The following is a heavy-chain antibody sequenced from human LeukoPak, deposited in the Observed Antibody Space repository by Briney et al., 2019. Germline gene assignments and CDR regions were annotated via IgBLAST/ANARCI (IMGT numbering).Heavy chain of an antibody. Sequence: PGGSLRLSCAASGFTFSSYAMHWVRQAPGKGLEWVTIISYDGTNKYYADSVKGRFTISRDNSKNTLYLQMNSLRAEDTAVYYCAKEGNVDTAMGFDYMDVWGKGTTVTVSS. CDR2: ISYDGTNK. CDR1: GFTFSSYA. V-gene: IGHV3-30*04. D-gene: IGHD5-18*01. CDR3: AKEGNVDTAMGFDYMDV. J-gene: IGHJ6*03.